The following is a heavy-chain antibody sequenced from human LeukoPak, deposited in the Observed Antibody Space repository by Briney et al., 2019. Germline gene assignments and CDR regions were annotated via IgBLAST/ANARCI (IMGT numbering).Heavy chain of an antibody. D-gene: IGHD6-13*01. CDR1: GGSISSYY. Sequence: SETPSLTCTVSGGSISSYYWSWIRQPPGKGLEWIGYIYYSGSTNYNPSLKSRVTISVDTSKNQFSLKLSSVTAADTAVYYCARQTRYSDDWGQGTLVTVSS. CDR2: IYYSGST. CDR3: ARQTRYSDD. V-gene: IGHV4-59*08. J-gene: IGHJ4*02.